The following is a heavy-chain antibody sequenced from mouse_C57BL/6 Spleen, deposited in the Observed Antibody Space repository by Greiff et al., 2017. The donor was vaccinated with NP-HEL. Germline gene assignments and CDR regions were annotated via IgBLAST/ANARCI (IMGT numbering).Heavy chain of an antibody. D-gene: IGHD1-1*01. CDR2: IHPNSGST. CDR3: ASRGGTVVAKDYFDY. CDR1: GYTFTSYW. Sequence: QVQLQQPGAELVKPGASVKLSCKASGYTFTSYWMHWVKQRPGQGLEWIGMIHPNSGSTNYNEKFKSKATLTVDKSSSTAYMQLSSLTSEDSAVYYCASRGGTVVAKDYFDYWGQGTTLTVSS. V-gene: IGHV1-64*01. J-gene: IGHJ2*01.